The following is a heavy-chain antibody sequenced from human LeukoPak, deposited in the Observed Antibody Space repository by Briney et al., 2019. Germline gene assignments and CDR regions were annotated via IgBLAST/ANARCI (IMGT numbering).Heavy chain of an antibody. V-gene: IGHV4-39*01. CDR2: IYYSGNP. Sequence: SETLSLTCTVSGGSISNSSYYWAWIRQPPGKGLEWIGSIYYSGNPFYNPYLQSRVSILIATSNTPFSLEVVSVTAADTAMYYCASQLDTTGYYTGFIDSWGQGALVTVSS. CDR3: ASQLDTTGYYTGFIDS. CDR1: GGSISNSSYY. J-gene: IGHJ4*02. D-gene: IGHD3/OR15-3a*01.